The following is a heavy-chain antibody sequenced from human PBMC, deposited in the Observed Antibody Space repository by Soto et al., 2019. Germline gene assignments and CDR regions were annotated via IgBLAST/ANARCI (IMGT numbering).Heavy chain of an antibody. V-gene: IGHV3-73*01. CDR1: GFTFSGSA. J-gene: IGHJ6*02. CDR2: IRSKANSYAT. Sequence: PGGSLRLSCAASGFTFSGSAMHWVRQASGKGLEWVGRIRSKANSYATAYAASVKGRFTISRDDSKNTAYLQMNSLKTEYTAVYYCTRQGGWELGYYYYGMDVWGQGTTVTVSS. D-gene: IGHD1-26*01. CDR3: TRQGGWELGYYYYGMDV.